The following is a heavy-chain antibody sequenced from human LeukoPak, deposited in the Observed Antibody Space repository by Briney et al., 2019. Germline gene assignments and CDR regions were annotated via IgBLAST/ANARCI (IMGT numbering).Heavy chain of an antibody. V-gene: IGHV3-66*01. D-gene: IGHD3-22*01. CDR2: IYSGGST. CDR3: ARGYYDSSGEFDY. CDR1: GFTVSSNY. Sequence: GGSLRLSCAASGFTVSSNYMSWVRQAPGKGLEWVSVIYSGGSTYYADSVKGRFTISRDNSKNTLYLQMNSLRAEGTAVYYCARGYYDSSGEFDYWGQGTLVTVSS. J-gene: IGHJ4*02.